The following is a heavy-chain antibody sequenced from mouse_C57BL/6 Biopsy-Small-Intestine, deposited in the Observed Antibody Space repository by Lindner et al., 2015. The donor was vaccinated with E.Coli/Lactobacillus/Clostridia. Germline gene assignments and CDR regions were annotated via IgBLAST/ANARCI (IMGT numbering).Heavy chain of an antibody. CDR3: ARAAGYFDY. Sequence: VQLQESGPELVKPGASVKISCRTSGYSFTGYYMNWVKQSPEKRLEWIGEINPRTGGTAYNQKFKAKAILTVDKSSSTAYMQLRSLTSEDSAFYYCARAAGYFDYWGQGTTLTVSS. CDR1: GYSFTGYY. V-gene: IGHV1-42*01. J-gene: IGHJ2*01. CDR2: INPRTGGT. D-gene: IGHD6-1*01.